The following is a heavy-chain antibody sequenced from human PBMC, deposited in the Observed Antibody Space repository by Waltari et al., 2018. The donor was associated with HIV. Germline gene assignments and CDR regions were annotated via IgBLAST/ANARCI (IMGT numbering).Heavy chain of an antibody. D-gene: IGHD1-20*01. CDR3: ARRALLLRPVYYLDY. CDR2: INHRRST. V-gene: IGHV4-34*08. CDR1: GETFDGNY. Sequence: QVQLRQWGAGLLQPSETLSLTCAVFGETFDGNYWSWIRQPPGKRLEWMGEINHRRSTNYNPPAKTRLTMSVDASKNQFSRILKSVTAADTGVYYCARRALLLRPVYYLDYWGQAALFTVSS. J-gene: IGHJ4*02.